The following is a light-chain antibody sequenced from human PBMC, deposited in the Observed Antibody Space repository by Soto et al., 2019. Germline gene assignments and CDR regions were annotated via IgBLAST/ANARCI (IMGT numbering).Light chain of an antibody. J-gene: IGKJ5*01. V-gene: IGKV3-20*01. CDR1: QSVISN. Sequence: ALTQSPATLSVSPGERATLSCRASQSVISNLAWYQQKPGQAPRLLIYGASARATGIPARFSGSGSGRDFTLTISGLEPEDFAVYYCQQYGSSPLISFGQGTRLEIK. CDR3: QQYGSSPLIS. CDR2: GAS.